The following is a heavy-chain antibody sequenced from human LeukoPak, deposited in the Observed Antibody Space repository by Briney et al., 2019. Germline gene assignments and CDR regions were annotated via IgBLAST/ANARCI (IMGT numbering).Heavy chain of an antibody. CDR1: GGSFSGYY. Sequence: SETLSLTCAVYGGSFSGYYWSWIRQPPGKGLEWIGEVNHSGSTNYNPSLKSRVTISLDTSKNQFSLKLSSVTAADTAVYYCASFFISFVVVDIWGQGTMVTVSS. J-gene: IGHJ3*02. D-gene: IGHD2-21*01. V-gene: IGHV4-34*01. CDR3: ASFFISFVVVDI. CDR2: VNHSGST.